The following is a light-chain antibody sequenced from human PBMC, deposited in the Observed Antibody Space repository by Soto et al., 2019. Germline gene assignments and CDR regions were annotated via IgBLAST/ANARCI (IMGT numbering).Light chain of an antibody. J-gene: IGKJ4*01. Sequence: EIVLTQSPATLSFSPGERATLSCRASQSVDKYLVWYQQKPGQAPRLLIYDASSRATGIPARFSGSGSGTDFSLTITSLEPEDFAVYYCQQRTNWPLTFGGVTTLEIK. CDR1: QSVDKY. CDR3: QQRTNWPLT. CDR2: DAS. V-gene: IGKV3-11*01.